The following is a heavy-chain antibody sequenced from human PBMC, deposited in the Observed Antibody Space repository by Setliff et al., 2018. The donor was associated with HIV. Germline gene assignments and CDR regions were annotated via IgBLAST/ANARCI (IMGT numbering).Heavy chain of an antibody. Sequence: GGSLRLSCAVSGFIFRNYWMTWVRQAPGRGLEWVASINQDESEKYYVDSVKGRFTISRDNAQNSLYLQMNSLRAEDTAVYYCARDNYYDSSGPFDYWGQGTLVTVSS. V-gene: IGHV3-7*01. D-gene: IGHD3-22*01. J-gene: IGHJ4*02. CDR3: ARDNYYDSSGPFDY. CDR2: INQDESEK. CDR1: GFIFRNYW.